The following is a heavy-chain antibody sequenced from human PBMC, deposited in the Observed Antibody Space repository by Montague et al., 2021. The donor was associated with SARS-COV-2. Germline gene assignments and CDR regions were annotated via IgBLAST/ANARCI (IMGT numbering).Heavy chain of an antibody. V-gene: IGHV2-5*01. CDR1: GFSLDSRGVG. CDR3: AHKESGWPIEFAF. CDR2: IYWNDDK. J-gene: IGHJ4*02. Sequence: PALVKPTQTLTLTCTFSGFSLDSRGVGVGWIRQPPGKALECLALIYWNDDKRYSPSLETRLTATKDTSKNQVVLTMTNMDPVDTATYFCAHKESGWPIEFAFWGQGALVTVSS. D-gene: IGHD6-19*01.